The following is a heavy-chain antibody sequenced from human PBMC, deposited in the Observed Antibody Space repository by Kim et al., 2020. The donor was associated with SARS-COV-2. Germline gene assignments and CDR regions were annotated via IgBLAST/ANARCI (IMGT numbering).Heavy chain of an antibody. V-gene: IGHV3-21*01. D-gene: IGHD6-19*01. J-gene: IGHJ6*02. CDR2: ISSSSSYI. Sequence: GGSLRLSCAASGFTFSSYSMNWVRQAPGKGLEWVSSISSSSSYIYYADSVKGRFTISRDNAKNSLYLQMNSLRAEDTAVYYCARVPQYSSGWSPRLYYYYYYGMDVWGQGTTVTVSS. CDR1: GFTFSSYS. CDR3: ARVPQYSSGWSPRLYYYYYYGMDV.